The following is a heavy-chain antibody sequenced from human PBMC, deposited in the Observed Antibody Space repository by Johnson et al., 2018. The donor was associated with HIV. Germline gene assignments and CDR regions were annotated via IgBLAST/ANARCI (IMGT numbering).Heavy chain of an antibody. V-gene: IGHV3-30*18. D-gene: IGHD3-3*02. CDR2: ISYDGSNK. CDR3: VKDQEVSREDAFDI. Sequence: VQLVESGGGVVQPGGSLRLSCAASGFTFSSYGMHWVRQAPGKGLEWVAVISYDGSNKYYADSVKGRFTISRDNSKNTLYLQMNSLRAEDTAVYYCVKDQEVSREDAFDIWGQGTMVTVSS. J-gene: IGHJ3*02. CDR1: GFTFSSYG.